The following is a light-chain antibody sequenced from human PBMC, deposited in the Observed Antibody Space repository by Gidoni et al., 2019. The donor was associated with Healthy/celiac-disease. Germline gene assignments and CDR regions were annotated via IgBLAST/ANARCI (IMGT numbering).Light chain of an antibody. CDR1: SSDVGGYNY. J-gene: IGLJ2*01. V-gene: IGLV2-14*01. Sequence: QSALTQPASVPGSPGQSITISCTGTSSDVGGYNYVSWSQQHPGKAPKLMIYEVSNRPSGVSNRFSGSKSGNTASLTISGLQAEDEADYYCSSYTSSSTLVFGGGTKLTVL. CDR2: EVS. CDR3: SSYTSSSTLV.